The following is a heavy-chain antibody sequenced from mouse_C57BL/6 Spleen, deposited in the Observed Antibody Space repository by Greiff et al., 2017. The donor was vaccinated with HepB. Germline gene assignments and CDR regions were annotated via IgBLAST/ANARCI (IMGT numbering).Heavy chain of an antibody. CDR3: ARGTTVVGD. CDR1: GYTFTSYW. J-gene: IGHJ2*01. CDR2: INPSDSET. Sequence: QVQLQQPGAELVRPGSSVKLSCKASGYTFTSYWMHWVKQRPIQGLEWIGNINPSDSETHYNQKFKDKATLTVDKSSSTAYMQLRSLTAEDAAVYYWARGTTVVGDWGQGTTLTVSS. D-gene: IGHD1-1*01. V-gene: IGHV1-52*01.